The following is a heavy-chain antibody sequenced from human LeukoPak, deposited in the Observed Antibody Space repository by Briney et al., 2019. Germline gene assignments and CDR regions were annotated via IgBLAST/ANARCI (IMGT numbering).Heavy chain of an antibody. V-gene: IGHV4-38-2*02. CDR3: ARDYQGGYGDKTVAY. D-gene: IGHD5-18*01. J-gene: IGHJ4*02. CDR1: GYSISSGYY. CDR2: IYYSGST. Sequence: SETLSLTCTVSGYSISSGYYWGWIRQPPGKGLEWIGSIYYSGSTYYNPSLKSRVTISVDTSKNQFSLKLSSVTAADTAVYYCARDYQGGYGDKTVAYWGQGTLVTVSS.